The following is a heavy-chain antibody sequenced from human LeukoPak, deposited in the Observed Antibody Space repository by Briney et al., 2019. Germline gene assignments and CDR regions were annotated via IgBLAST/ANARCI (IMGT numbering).Heavy chain of an antibody. CDR1: GGSFSSYY. Sequence: SETLSLTCAVYGGSFSSYYWSWIRQPPGKGLGWIGYIYYSGSTNYNPSLKSRVTISVDTSKNQFSLKLSSVTAADTAVYYCGSGVLVGATNNWFDPWGQGTLVTVSS. J-gene: IGHJ5*02. D-gene: IGHD1-26*01. CDR3: GSGVLVGATNNWFDP. V-gene: IGHV4-59*01. CDR2: IYYSGST.